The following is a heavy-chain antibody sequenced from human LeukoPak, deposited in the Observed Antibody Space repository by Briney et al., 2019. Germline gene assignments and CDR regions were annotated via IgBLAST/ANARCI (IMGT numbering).Heavy chain of an antibody. CDR2: ISGSGGST. CDR3: AKVAAGNSLHFDY. CDR1: GFTFSSYG. V-gene: IGHV3-23*01. J-gene: IGHJ4*02. Sequence: GGTLRPSCAASGFTFSSYGMSWVRQAPGKGLEWVSAISGSGGSTYYADSVKGRFTISRDNSKNTLYLQMNSLRAEDTAVYYCAKVAAGNSLHFDYWGQGTLVTVSS. D-gene: IGHD6-13*01.